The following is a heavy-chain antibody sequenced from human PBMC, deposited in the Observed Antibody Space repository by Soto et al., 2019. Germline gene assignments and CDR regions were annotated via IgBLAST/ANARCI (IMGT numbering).Heavy chain of an antibody. CDR3: TTLMTTVTGHAFDI. V-gene: IGHV3-15*01. CDR2: IKSKTDAGTT. D-gene: IGHD4-17*01. CDR1: GFTFSNAW. J-gene: IGHJ3*02. Sequence: EVQLVESGGGLVKPGGSLRLSCVASGFTFSNAWMNWVRQAPGKGLEWVGRIKSKTDAGTTDYTAPVKGRFTISRDDSKNTLYLQMNSLKTEDTAVYYCTTLMTTVTGHAFDIWGQGTMVTVSS.